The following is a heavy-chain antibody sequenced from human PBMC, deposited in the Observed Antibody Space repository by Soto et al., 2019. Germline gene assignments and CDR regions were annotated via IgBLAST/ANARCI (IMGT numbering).Heavy chain of an antibody. CDR1: GVSFSGYD. Sequence: SETLSLTCAVYGVSFSGYDWTWIRQPPGTGLEWIGEINHSGSSNYNPSLKSRVTISVDTSKNQFSLKLTSVTAADTAVYYCARDNIPGLLAYCAQGTSVTVSS. V-gene: IGHV4-34*01. CDR3: ARDNIPGLLAY. J-gene: IGHJ4*02. CDR2: INHSGSS. D-gene: IGHD1-1*01.